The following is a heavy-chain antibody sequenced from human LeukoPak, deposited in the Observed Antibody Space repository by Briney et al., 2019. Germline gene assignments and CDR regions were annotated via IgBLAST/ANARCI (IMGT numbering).Heavy chain of an antibody. D-gene: IGHD6-13*01. J-gene: IGHJ3*02. CDR3: VTSSGYSSSWGAFDI. V-gene: IGHV1-2*02. CDR1: GYMFTAYY. Sequence: ASVKVSCKASGYMFTAYYMHWVRQAPGQGLEWMAWISLNSGATNYAQRFQGRVTMPRDTSISTAYMEVTWLTSDDTAVYYCVTSSGYSSSWGAFDIWGQGTMVTVSS. CDR2: ISLNSGAT.